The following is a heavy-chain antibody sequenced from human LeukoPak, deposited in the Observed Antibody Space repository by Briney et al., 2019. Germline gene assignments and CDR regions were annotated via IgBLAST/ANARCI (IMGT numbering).Heavy chain of an antibody. CDR1: GGSISSYY. D-gene: IGHD3-3*02. CDR3: ARGTGQFWLRYMDV. V-gene: IGHV4-59*01. CDR2: INYRGST. Sequence: SVTLSLTCTVSGGSISSYYWTWIRQPPGKGLEWIGYINYRGSTNYNPSLKSRVTISVDTSKNQFSLKLRSVTAADTAVYFCARGTGQFWLRYMDVWGKGTTGTVSS. J-gene: IGHJ6*03.